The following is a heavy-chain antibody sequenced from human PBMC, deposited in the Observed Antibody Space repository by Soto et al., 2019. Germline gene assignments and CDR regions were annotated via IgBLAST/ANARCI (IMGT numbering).Heavy chain of an antibody. Sequence: GGSLRLSCVASGFTFSGFWMSWVRQAPGKGLEWVASIKQDGSDKYYVDSVKGRFTISRDNARNSLYLQLNSLRAEDTAVYYCARDPLRYCSSSTCYVGFDYWGQGTLVTVSS. D-gene: IGHD2-2*01. CDR1: GFTFSGFW. J-gene: IGHJ4*02. CDR3: ARDPLRYCSSSTCYVGFDY. V-gene: IGHV3-7*01. CDR2: IKQDGSDK.